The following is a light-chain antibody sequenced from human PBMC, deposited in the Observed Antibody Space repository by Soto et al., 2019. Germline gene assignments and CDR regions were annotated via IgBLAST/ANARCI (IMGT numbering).Light chain of an antibody. CDR2: GVS. CDR1: SSDVGGYNY. CDR3: SSYTSSSTWV. Sequence: QSALTQPASVSGSPGQSITISCTGTSSDVGGYNYVSWYQHHPGKAPKLMIYGVSNRPSGVSNRFSGSKSGNTASLTISGRQAEDEGDYYCSSYTSSSTWVFGGGTKLTVL. V-gene: IGLV2-14*01. J-gene: IGLJ3*02.